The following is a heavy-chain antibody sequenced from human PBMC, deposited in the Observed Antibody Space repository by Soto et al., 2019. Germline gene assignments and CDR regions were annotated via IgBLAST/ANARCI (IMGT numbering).Heavy chain of an antibody. CDR3: ARDFKSVRGA. J-gene: IGHJ5*01. V-gene: IGHV1-69*01. CDR1: GGTFSRHS. Sequence: QVQMVQSGAEVKKPGSSASVSCKVSGGTFSRHSISWVRQAPGQGLEWMGGIIPIFDATQYAQKFQGRLTSTADESTTLFHMALGGLRADDTAISYCARDFKSVRGAWGQGTVVTVS. CDR2: IIPIFDAT. D-gene: IGHD3-16*01.